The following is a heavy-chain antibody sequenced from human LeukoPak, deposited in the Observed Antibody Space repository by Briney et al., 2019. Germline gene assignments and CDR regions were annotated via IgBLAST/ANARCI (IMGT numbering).Heavy chain of an antibody. Sequence: PSETLSLTCTVSGYSISSGYYWGWIRQPPGKGLEWIGSIYHSGSTYYNPSLKSRVTISVDTSKNQFSLKLSSVTAADTAVYYCAGGFRSIVGATHLIDYWGQGTLVTVSS. D-gene: IGHD1-26*01. J-gene: IGHJ4*02. CDR3: AGGFRSIVGATHLIDY. V-gene: IGHV4-38-2*02. CDR1: GYSISSGYY. CDR2: IYHSGST.